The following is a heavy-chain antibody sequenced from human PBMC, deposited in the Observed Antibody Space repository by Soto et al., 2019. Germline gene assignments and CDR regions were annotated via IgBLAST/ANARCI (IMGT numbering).Heavy chain of an antibody. V-gene: IGHV1-3*01. J-gene: IGHJ4*02. CDR1: GYTFTSYA. D-gene: IGHD6-19*01. Sequence: QVQLVQSGAEVKKPGASVKVSCKASGYTFTSYAMHWVRQAPGQRLEWMGWINAGNGNTKYSQKFQGRVTITRDTSASTADMELSSLSSEDTAVYYCARGSSGWLVDYWGQGTLVTVSS. CDR2: INAGNGNT. CDR3: ARGSSGWLVDY.